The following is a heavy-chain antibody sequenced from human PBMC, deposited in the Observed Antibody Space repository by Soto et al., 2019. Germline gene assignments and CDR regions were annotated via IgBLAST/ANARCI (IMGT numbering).Heavy chain of an antibody. V-gene: IGHV4-39*01. CDR2: ISYSGSP. J-gene: IGHJ4*02. D-gene: IGHD1-7*01. CDR1: GGSISSSSYY. Sequence: QLQLQESGPGLVKPSETLSLTCTVSGGSISSSSYYWGWIRQPPGKGLEWIGSISYSGSPYYNPSLKSRVTISVDTSKNQFSLKLSSLSAADTAVVYCAMEDPRTGTFDYWGQGTLVTVSS. CDR3: AMEDPRTGTFDY.